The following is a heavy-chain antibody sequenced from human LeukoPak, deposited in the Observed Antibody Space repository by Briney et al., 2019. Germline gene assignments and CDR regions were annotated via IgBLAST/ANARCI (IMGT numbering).Heavy chain of an antibody. D-gene: IGHD5-18*01. CDR2: MNPNSGNT. CDR1: EYTFTSYD. Sequence: ASVKVSCKASEYTFTSYDINWVRQATGQGLEWMGWMNPNSGNTGYAQKFQGRVTMTRNTSISTAYMELSSLRSEDTAVYYCARHYSYGYYYYGMDVWGQGTTVTVSS. V-gene: IGHV1-8*01. J-gene: IGHJ6*02. CDR3: ARHYSYGYYYYGMDV.